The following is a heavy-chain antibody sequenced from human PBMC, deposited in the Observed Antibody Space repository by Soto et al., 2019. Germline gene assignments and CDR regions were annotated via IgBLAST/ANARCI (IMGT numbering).Heavy chain of an antibody. D-gene: IGHD6-13*01. V-gene: IGHV4-39*07. J-gene: IGHJ6*03. CDR1: GGSISSGTYY. CDR2: VYYSGST. Sequence: SETLSLTCTVSGGSISSGTYYWDWIRQTPGKGLEWIGSVYYSGSTNYNPSLKSRVTISVDTSKNQFSLKLSSVTAADTAVYYCARARTQLVPGGYYYYMDGWGKRTTVTVSS. CDR3: ARARTQLVPGGYYYYMDG.